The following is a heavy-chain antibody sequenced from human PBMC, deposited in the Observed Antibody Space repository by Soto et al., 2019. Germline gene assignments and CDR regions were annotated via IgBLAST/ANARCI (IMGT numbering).Heavy chain of an antibody. CDR1: GGSISSYY. Sequence: PSETLSLTCSLSGGSISSYYWSLMRQPPGKGLEWIGYIYYSGSTNYNPSLKSRVTISVDKSKNQFSLNLSSVTAADTAVYYCARKDYDFLNLDSWGRGTLVTVSS. V-gene: IGHV4-59*12. CDR2: IYYSGST. J-gene: IGHJ5*02. CDR3: ARKDYDFLNLDS. D-gene: IGHD3-9*01.